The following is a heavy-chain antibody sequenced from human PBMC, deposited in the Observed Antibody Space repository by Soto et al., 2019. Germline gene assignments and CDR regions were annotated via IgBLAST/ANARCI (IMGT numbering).Heavy chain of an antibody. D-gene: IGHD4-17*01. CDR3: ANDYDYGDSLPYDC. J-gene: IGHJ4*02. Sequence: EVQLLEAGGGLIQPGGSLRLSCTASGFNFGNYGMSWVRQAPGKGLEWLSAIIYNGDTSYYADSVRGRFTISRDNSKNTLYLQLNDLGAADTAIYYCANDYDYGDSLPYDCWGQGTLVTVSS. CDR2: IIYNGDTS. CDR1: GFNFGNYG. V-gene: IGHV3-23*01.